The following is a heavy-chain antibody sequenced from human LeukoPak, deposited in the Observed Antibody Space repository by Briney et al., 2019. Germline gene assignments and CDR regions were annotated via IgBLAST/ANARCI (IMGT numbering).Heavy chain of an antibody. D-gene: IGHD3-3*01. Sequence: PSETLSLTCAVYGGSFSGYYWSWIRQPPGKGLEWIGEINYSGSTNYNPSLKSRVTISVDTSKNQFSLKLSSVTAADTAVYYCARGGYDFWSGYLDYWGQGTLVTVSS. CDR3: ARGGYDFWSGYLDY. V-gene: IGHV4-34*01. CDR2: INYSGST. J-gene: IGHJ4*02. CDR1: GGSFSGYY.